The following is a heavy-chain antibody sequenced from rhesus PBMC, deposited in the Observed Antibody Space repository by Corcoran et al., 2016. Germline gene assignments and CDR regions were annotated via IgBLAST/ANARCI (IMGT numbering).Heavy chain of an antibody. CDR2: ISGRGEST. V-gene: IGHV4-173*01. J-gene: IGHJ5-2*02. Sequence: QLQLQDSGPGLGKPSENLYLTCAVSVCSISTNYRFWTRHPPWKGREWVGRISGRGESTDDNPSLKSRVTISTDTSKNQFSLKLSSVTAADTAVYYCARLSAHSLDVWGRGVLVTVSS. CDR1: VCSISTNY. CDR3: ARLSAHSLDV.